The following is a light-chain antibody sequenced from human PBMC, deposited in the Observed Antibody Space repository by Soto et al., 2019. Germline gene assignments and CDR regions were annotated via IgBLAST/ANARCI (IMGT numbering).Light chain of an antibody. V-gene: IGLV2-8*01. CDR3: SLFASSNTGV. Sequence: QSALTQPPSASGSPGQSVTSSWTGTSSDVGAYNYVSWYRQHSGKAPNLVIYEVTKRPSGVPDRFSGSKSANTASLTVSGPQAEDEAEYYGSLFASSNTGVCGGGTKLHVL. J-gene: IGLJ3*02. CDR1: SSDVGAYNY. CDR2: EVT.